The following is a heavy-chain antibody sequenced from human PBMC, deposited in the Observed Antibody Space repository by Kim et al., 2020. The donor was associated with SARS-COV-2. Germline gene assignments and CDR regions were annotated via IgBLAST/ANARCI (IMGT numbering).Heavy chain of an antibody. Sequence: GGSLRLSCAASGINFSYYYMSWIRQAPGKGLEWVSYISSSGTYTKYENSLKGRFTISRDNAENSLYLEMNSLRAEGTAVYYCVRVAVGASSWYYFDSWGQGTLVTVSS. CDR3: VRVAVGASSWYYFDS. V-gene: IGHV3-11*05. CDR1: GINFSYYY. J-gene: IGHJ4*02. CDR2: ISSSGTYT. D-gene: IGHD6-13*01.